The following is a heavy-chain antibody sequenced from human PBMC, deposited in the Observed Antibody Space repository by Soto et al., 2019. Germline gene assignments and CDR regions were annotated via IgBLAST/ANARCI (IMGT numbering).Heavy chain of an antibody. V-gene: IGHV3-21*01. Sequence: GGSLRLSCAASGFTFSSYSMNWVRQAPGKGLEWVSSISSSSSYIYYADSVKGRFTISRDNAKNSLYLQMNSLRAEDTAVYYCARDRITMVRGLIRFAPWGQGTLVTVPS. CDR3: ARDRITMVRGLIRFAP. J-gene: IGHJ5*02. CDR1: GFTFSSYS. CDR2: ISSSSSYI. D-gene: IGHD3-10*01.